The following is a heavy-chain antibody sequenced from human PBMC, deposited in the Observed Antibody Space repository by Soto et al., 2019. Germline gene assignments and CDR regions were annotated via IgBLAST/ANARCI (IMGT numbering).Heavy chain of an antibody. CDR3: AKSLWRVTMQPCAFDI. CDR1: GFTFDDYA. J-gene: IGHJ3*02. CDR2: ISWNSGSI. V-gene: IGHV3-9*01. D-gene: IGHD4-17*01. Sequence: GGSLRLSCAASGFTFDDYAMHWVRQAPGKGLEWVSGISWNSGSIGYADSVKGRFTISRDNAKNSLYLQMNSLRAEDTALYYCAKSLWRVTMQPCAFDIWGQGTMVTVSS.